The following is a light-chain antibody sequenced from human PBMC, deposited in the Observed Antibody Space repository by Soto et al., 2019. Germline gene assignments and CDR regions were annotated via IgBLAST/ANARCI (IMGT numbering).Light chain of an antibody. CDR2: DAS. Sequence: DIQMTQSPSTLSASVGDRVTITCRASQSISSWLAWYQQKPGKAPKLLIYDASSLESGVPSRFSGSGSVTEFTLTISSLQPDDFATYYCQQYNSYSPVTFGGGTKVEIK. J-gene: IGKJ4*01. V-gene: IGKV1-5*01. CDR1: QSISSW. CDR3: QQYNSYSPVT.